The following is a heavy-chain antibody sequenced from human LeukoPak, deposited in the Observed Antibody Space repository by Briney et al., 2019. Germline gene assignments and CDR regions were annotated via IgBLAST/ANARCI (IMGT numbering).Heavy chain of an antibody. J-gene: IGHJ4*02. CDR2: IYYSGST. D-gene: IGHD3-10*01. Sequence: SETLSLTCTVSGVSISSGGYYWSWIRQHPGKGLEWIGYIYYSGSTYYNPSLKSRVTISVDTSKNQFSLKLSSVTAADTAVYYCARDSRRGVRILWGQGTLVTVSS. CDR1: GVSISSGGYY. V-gene: IGHV4-31*03. CDR3: ARDSRRGVRIL.